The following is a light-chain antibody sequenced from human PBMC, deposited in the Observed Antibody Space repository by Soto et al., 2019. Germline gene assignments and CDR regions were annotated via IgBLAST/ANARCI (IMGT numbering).Light chain of an antibody. CDR1: QSVSINY. CDR2: GAS. Sequence: EIVLTQSPGTLSLSPGERATLSCRASQSVSINYLAWYQQKPGQAPRLLIYGASSRATGIPDRFSGSGSGTDVTLTISRLEPEDFAVYYCQQYGSSPYTFGQGTKLEIK. J-gene: IGKJ2*01. V-gene: IGKV3-20*01. CDR3: QQYGSSPYT.